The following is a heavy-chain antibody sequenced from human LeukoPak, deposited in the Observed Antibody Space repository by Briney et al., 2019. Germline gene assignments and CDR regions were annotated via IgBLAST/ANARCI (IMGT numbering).Heavy chain of an antibody. Sequence: LAGRSLRLSCAASGFTFSSYGMHWVRQAPGKGLKWVAVIWFDGSNKYYADSVKGRFTISRDNSKNTLYLQMNSLRAEDTAVYYCARVGEHSSSWYIYYYYGMDVWGQGTTVTVSS. D-gene: IGHD6-13*01. CDR3: ARVGEHSSSWYIYYYYGMDV. CDR2: IWFDGSNK. J-gene: IGHJ6*02. CDR1: GFTFSSYG. V-gene: IGHV3-33*01.